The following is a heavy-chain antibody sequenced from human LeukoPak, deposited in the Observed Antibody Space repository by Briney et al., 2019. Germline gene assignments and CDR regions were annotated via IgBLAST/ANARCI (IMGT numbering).Heavy chain of an antibody. CDR1: GYTFTNYD. Sequence: ASVKVSCKASGYTFTNYDINWVRQATGQGLEWMGWMNPNSGDTGYAQKFQGRVTMTRDTSLNTAYMELNSLTSEDTAVYYCARRTMWDASGWRSPDYRGQGPLVTVPS. CDR3: ARRTMWDASGWRSPDY. D-gene: IGHD6-19*01. CDR2: MNPNSGDT. V-gene: IGHV1-8*01. J-gene: IGHJ4*02.